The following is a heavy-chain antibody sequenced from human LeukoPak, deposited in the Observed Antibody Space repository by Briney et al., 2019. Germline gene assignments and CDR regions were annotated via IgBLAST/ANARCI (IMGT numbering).Heavy chain of an antibody. J-gene: IGHJ6*03. V-gene: IGHV3-48*02. Sequence: PGGSLRLSCAASGFPFSSYAMNWVRQAPGKGLEWVSYISSSGSTIYYADSVKGRFTISRDNAKNSLYLQMNSLRDEDTAVYYCARDPYSGSYGDYYYYYMDVWGKGTTVTISS. CDR3: ARDPYSGSYGDYYYYYMDV. D-gene: IGHD1-26*01. CDR2: ISSSGSTI. CDR1: GFPFSSYA.